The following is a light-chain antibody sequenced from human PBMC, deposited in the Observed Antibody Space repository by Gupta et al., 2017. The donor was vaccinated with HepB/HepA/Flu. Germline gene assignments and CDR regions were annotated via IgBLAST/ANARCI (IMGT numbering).Light chain of an antibody. CDR1: SSNVGGYNY. CDR2: DVS. J-gene: IGLJ2*01. CDR3: SSYTSISSDVV. V-gene: IGLV2-14*03. Sequence: QSALTQPAPVSGSHGQSLPISCPGTSSNVGGYNYVSWYQQHPGKAPKLMIYDVSNRPSGVANRFSGSKSGNTASLTISVLQAEEEADYYGSSYTSISSDVVFGGGTKLTVL.